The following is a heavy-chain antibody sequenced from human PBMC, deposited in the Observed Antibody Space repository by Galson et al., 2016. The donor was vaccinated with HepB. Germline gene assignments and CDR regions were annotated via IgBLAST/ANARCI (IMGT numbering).Heavy chain of an antibody. V-gene: IGHV5-10-1*01. CDR2: IAPSDSYT. J-gene: IGHJ4*01. D-gene: IGHD6-13*01. CDR3: ARQGESRGGRAAAAGTDY. CDR1: GYSFTTYW. Sequence: QSGAEVKKPGESLRISCKGSGYSFTTYWISWVRQMPGRGLEWVGRIAPSDSYTHYGPSFHGHVTISVGKSISTSYLQWSSLKASDAAMYCCARQGESRGGRAAAAGTDYWGQGTLVTVSS.